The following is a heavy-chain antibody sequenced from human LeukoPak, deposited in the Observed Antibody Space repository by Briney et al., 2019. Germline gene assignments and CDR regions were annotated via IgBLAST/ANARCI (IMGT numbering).Heavy chain of an antibody. V-gene: IGHV6-1*01. D-gene: IGHD6-13*01. Sequence: SQTLSLTCALSGDSFSSNSAAWNWLRPSPSRGLEWLGRTYYRSKCYNDYAVSVKSRITINPDTSKNQFSLQLNSVTPEHTAVYYCAREVAAAGTKPYFDYWGQGTLVTVSS. CDR1: GDSFSSNSAA. J-gene: IGHJ4*02. CDR3: AREVAAAGTKPYFDY. CDR2: TYYRSKCYN.